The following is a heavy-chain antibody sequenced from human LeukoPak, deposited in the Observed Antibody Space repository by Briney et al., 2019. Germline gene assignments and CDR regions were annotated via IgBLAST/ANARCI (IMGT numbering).Heavy chain of an antibody. D-gene: IGHD5-18*01. Sequence: SETLSLTCTVSGGSISSHYWSWLRQPPGKGLEWIGYIYYSGSTNYNPSLKSRVTISVDTSKNQFSLKLSSVTAADTAVYYCARVDTAMVNYFDYWGQGTLVTVSS. CDR3: ARVDTAMVNYFDY. CDR2: IYYSGST. CDR1: GGSISSHY. J-gene: IGHJ4*02. V-gene: IGHV4-59*11.